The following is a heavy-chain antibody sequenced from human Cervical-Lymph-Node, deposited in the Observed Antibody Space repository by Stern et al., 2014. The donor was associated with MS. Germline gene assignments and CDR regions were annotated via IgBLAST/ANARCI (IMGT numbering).Heavy chain of an antibody. Sequence: QLQLQESDSGLVKPSQTLSLTCAVSGGSISSGGYSWSYIRQPPVKGLEWIGPIYQSGSTNNTQSLKIRVTIPVDRSKNQFSMKRSAVTAADTAVYYCARAAYSNYLVYFDYWGQGTLVTVSS. D-gene: IGHD4-11*01. CDR3: ARAAYSNYLVYFDY. CDR2: IYQSGST. J-gene: IGHJ4*02. V-gene: IGHV4-30-2*01. CDR1: GGSISSGGYS.